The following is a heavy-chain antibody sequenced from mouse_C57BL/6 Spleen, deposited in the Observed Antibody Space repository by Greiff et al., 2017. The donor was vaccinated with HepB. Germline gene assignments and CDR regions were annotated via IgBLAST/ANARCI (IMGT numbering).Heavy chain of an antibody. CDR1: GYTLTSYW. V-gene: IGHV1-7*01. J-gene: IGHJ4*01. CDR2: INPSSGYT. D-gene: IGHD2-4*01. CDR3: ARGVYDYDAHYAMDY. Sequence: VQLQQSGAELAKPGASVKLSCKASGYTLTSYWMHWVKQRPGQGLEWIGYINPSSGYTKYNQKFKDKATLTADKSSSTADMQLSSLTYEDSAVYYCARGVYDYDAHYAMDYWGQGTSVTVSS.